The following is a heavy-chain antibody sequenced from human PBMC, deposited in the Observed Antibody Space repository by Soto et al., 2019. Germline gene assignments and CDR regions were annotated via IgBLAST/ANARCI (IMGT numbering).Heavy chain of an antibody. J-gene: IGHJ4*02. CDR1: GFTVTINY. V-gene: IGHV3-53*01. CDR3: QGYAH. CDR2: IYTGGTT. D-gene: IGHD5-12*01. Sequence: EVQVVESGGGLIQPGGSLRLSCAVSGFTVTINYMSWVRQAPGKGLEWVSVIYTGGTTFYADSVKGRFTIARDTSRNTLYPQMNSLRGEDTAVYYGQGYAHWGQGTLVTVSS.